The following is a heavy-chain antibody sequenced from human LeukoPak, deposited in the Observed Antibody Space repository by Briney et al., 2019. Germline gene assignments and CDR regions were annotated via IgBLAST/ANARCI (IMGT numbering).Heavy chain of an antibody. CDR2: IYYSGST. V-gene: IGHV4-59*08. D-gene: IGHD6-13*01. J-gene: IGHJ4*02. CDR1: GGSISSYY. Sequence: PSETLSLTCTVPGGSISSYYWNWIRQPPGKGLEWIGYIYYSGSTNYNPSLKSRVTISVDTSKNQFSLKLSSVTAADTAVYYCASSSAAEIYYFDYWGQGTLVTVSS. CDR3: ASSSAAEIYYFDY.